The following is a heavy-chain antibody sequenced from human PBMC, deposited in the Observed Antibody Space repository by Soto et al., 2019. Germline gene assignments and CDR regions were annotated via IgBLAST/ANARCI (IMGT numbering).Heavy chain of an antibody. V-gene: IGHV4-4*07. CDR3: AMTVIAPSPYLDH. J-gene: IGHJ4*02. D-gene: IGHD4-17*01. Sequence: QVQLQESGPGLVKPSETLSLTCSVSGDSISRKYWSWLRQPAGGGLEWIGRIYTTGATNYNSSLKSRVSMSVDTSKHQFSLRLTSVTVADTAVYFCAMTVIAPSPYLDHWGQGLLVTVSS. CDR1: GDSISRKY. CDR2: IYTTGAT.